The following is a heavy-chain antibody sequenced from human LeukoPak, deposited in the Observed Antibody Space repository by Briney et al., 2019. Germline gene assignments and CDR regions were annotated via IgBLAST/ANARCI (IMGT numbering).Heavy chain of an antibody. V-gene: IGHV3-53*01. CDR1: GFTVSSNY. D-gene: IGHD6-13*01. CDR3: ARGVLYAGSWYFDY. CDR2: IYSGGST. J-gene: IGHJ4*02. Sequence: GGSLRLSGAASGFTVSSNYMSWVRKAPGKGLEWVSVIYSGGSTYYADFVKGRFTISKDNSKNTLYLQMNSLRAEDTAVYYCARGVLYAGSWYFDYWGQGILVTVSS.